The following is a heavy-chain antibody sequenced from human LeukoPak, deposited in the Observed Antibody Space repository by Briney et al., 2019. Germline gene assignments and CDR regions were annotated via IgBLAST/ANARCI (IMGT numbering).Heavy chain of an antibody. CDR2: IRSKAYGGTT. D-gene: IGHD4-23*01. J-gene: IGHJ4*02. CDR1: GFTFGDYA. Sequence: GGSLRLSCTASGFTFGDYAMSWVRQAPGKGLEWVGFIRSKAYGGTTEYAASVKGRFTISRDDSKSIAYLQMNSLKTEDTAVYYCTLVLDYGGDYWGQGTLVTVSS. V-gene: IGHV3-49*04. CDR3: TLVLDYGGDY.